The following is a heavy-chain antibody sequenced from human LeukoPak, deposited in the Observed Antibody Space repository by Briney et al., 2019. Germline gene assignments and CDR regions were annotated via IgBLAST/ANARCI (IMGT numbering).Heavy chain of an antibody. CDR2: IRSKAYGGTT. V-gene: IGHV3-49*03. CDR1: GFTFGDYA. J-gene: IGHJ6*02. CDR3: TRGGSSSFLPYYYYGMDV. Sequence: PGGSLRLSCTASGFTFGDYAMSWFRQAPGKGLEWVGFIRSKAYGGTTEYVASVKGRFTISRDDSKSIAYLQMNSLKTEDTAVYYCTRGGSSSFLPYYYYGMDVWGQGTTVTVSS. D-gene: IGHD6-13*01.